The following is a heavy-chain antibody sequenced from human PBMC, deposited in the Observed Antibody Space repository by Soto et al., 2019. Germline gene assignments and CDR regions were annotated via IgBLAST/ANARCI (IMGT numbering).Heavy chain of an antibody. CDR2: IIPIFGTA. D-gene: IGHD5-18*01. Sequence: QVQLVQSGAEVKKPGSSVKVSCKASGGTFSSYAISWVRQAPGQGLEWMGGIIPIFGTANYAQKFQGRVTITADKSTSTAYMELSSRRSEDTAVYYCASSDPRGYSYGYPLYYYGMDVWGQGTTVTVSS. J-gene: IGHJ6*02. CDR1: GGTFSSYA. CDR3: ASSDPRGYSYGYPLYYYGMDV. V-gene: IGHV1-69*06.